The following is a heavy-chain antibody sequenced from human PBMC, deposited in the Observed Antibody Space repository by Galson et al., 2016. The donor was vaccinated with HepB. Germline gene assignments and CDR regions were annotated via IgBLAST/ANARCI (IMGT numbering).Heavy chain of an antibody. D-gene: IGHD2-15*01. V-gene: IGHV3-23*01. CDR3: AKVPGAGYCGGSSCAMDV. Sequence: SLRLSCAASGFTFSSYAMSWVRQAPGKGLEWVSTISGSGGSTYFADSVKGRFTISRDNSKNTRYLQMNSLEPEDTAVHYCAKVPGAGYCGGSSCAMDVWGQGTTVTVSS. J-gene: IGHJ6*02. CDR1: GFTFSSYA. CDR2: ISGSGGST.